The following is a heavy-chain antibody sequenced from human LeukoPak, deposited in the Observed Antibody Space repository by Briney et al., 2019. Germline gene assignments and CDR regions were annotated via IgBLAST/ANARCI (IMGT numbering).Heavy chain of an antibody. CDR1: GFTFSSYA. CDR3: ARGVDSSSWGAFDI. D-gene: IGHD6-13*01. Sequence: GGSLRLSCAASGFTFSSYAMHWVRQAPGKGLEWVAVISYDGSNKYYADSVKGRFTIPRDNSKNTLYLQMNSLRAEDTAVYYCARGVDSSSWGAFDIWGQGTMVTVSS. CDR2: ISYDGSNK. J-gene: IGHJ3*02. V-gene: IGHV3-30-3*01.